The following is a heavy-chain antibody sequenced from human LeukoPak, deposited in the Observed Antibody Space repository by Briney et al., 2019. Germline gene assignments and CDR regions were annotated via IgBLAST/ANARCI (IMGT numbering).Heavy chain of an antibody. CDR3: ARGFRGDNFDY. J-gene: IGHJ4*02. CDR2: INHSGST. Sequence: SETLSLTCAVYGGSFSGYYWSWIRQPPGKGLEWIGEINHSGSTNYNPSLKSRVTISVDTSKNQFSLKLSSVAAADTAVYFCARGFRGDNFDYWGQGTLVTVSS. V-gene: IGHV4-34*01. D-gene: IGHD7-27*01. CDR1: GGSFSGYY.